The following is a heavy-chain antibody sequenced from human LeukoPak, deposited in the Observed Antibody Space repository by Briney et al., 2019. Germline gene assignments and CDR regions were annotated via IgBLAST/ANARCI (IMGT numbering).Heavy chain of an antibody. D-gene: IGHD3-10*01. J-gene: IGHJ5*02. CDR1: GFTFDDYG. CDR2: LNGDGTKT. V-gene: IGHV3-74*03. Sequence: GGSLRLSCAASGFTFDDYGMSWVRQVPGKGLVWVSRLNGDGTKTTYADFVMGRFTISRDNARNTLYLQMSSLRVEDTAVYYCARDPGVRGVIYNYFDPWGQGTLVTVSS. CDR3: ARDPGVRGVIYNYFDP.